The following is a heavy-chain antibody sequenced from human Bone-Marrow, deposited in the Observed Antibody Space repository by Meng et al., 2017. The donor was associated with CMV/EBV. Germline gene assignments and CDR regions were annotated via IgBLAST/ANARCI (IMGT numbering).Heavy chain of an antibody. Sequence: GGSLRLSCAASGFTFSSYAMHWVRQAPGKGPEWVAVISYDGSNKYYADSVKGRFTISRDNSKNTLYLQRNSLRAEDTAVYYCSGGGDMFNKEYQLLRGAGYVHYYYGMDVWDQGTTVTVSS. D-gene: IGHD2-2*01. CDR3: SGGGDMFNKEYQLLRGAGYVHYYYGMDV. CDR2: ISYDGSNK. J-gene: IGHJ6*02. V-gene: IGHV3-30*04. CDR1: GFTFSSYA.